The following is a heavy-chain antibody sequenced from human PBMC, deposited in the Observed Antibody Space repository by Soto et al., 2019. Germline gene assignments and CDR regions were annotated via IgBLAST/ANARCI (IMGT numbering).Heavy chain of an antibody. CDR3: ARRADIYGDYGGFNY. D-gene: IGHD4-17*01. J-gene: IGHJ4*02. Sequence: SETLSLTCTVSGGPISSSSYYWGWIRQPPGKGLEWIGSIYYSGSTYYNPSLKSRVTISVDTSKNQFSLKLSSVTAADTAVYYCARRADIYGDYGGFNYWGQGTLVTVSS. V-gene: IGHV4-39*01. CDR2: IYYSGST. CDR1: GGPISSSSYY.